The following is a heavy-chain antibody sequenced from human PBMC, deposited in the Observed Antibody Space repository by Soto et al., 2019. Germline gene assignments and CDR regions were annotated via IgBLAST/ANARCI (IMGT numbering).Heavy chain of an antibody. Sequence: EVQLVESGGGLVKPEGSLRLSCAASGFSVSSNYMSWVRQAPGKGLEWVSVIYSGGTTYYADSVKGRFTISRDNSKNTLYLQMNSLRAEDTAVYYCARNGDSSDYRGWFDPWGQGTLVTVSS. CDR2: IYSGGTT. D-gene: IGHD3-22*01. J-gene: IGHJ5*02. CDR3: ARNGDSSDYRGWFDP. V-gene: IGHV3-66*01. CDR1: GFSVSSNY.